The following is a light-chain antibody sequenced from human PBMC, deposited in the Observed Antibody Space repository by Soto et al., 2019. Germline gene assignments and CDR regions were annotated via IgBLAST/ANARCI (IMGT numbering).Light chain of an antibody. V-gene: IGLV6-57*04. CDR3: QSYDSSNVV. Sequence: NFMLTQPHSVSESPGKTVTISCTRSSGSIASNYVQWYQQRPGRAPTTVIYEDNQRPSGVPDRFSGSIDSSSNSASLTISGLNPEDEADYYCQSYDSSNVVFGGGTKVTVL. J-gene: IGLJ2*01. CDR2: EDN. CDR1: SGSIASNY.